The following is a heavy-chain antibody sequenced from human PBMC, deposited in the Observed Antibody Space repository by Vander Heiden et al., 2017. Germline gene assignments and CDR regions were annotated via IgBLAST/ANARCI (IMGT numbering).Heavy chain of an antibody. Sequence: QVQLVQSGAEVKKPGASVKVSCKVSGYTLTDLSMHWVRQAPGKGLEWMGGFDPEDGETIYAQKFQGRVTMTEDTSTDTAYMELSSLRSEDTAVYYCATAPGPNYYDSSGYSDAFDIWGQGTMVTVSS. J-gene: IGHJ3*02. CDR1: GYTLTDLS. CDR3: ATAPGPNYYDSSGYSDAFDI. V-gene: IGHV1-24*01. CDR2: FDPEDGET. D-gene: IGHD3-22*01.